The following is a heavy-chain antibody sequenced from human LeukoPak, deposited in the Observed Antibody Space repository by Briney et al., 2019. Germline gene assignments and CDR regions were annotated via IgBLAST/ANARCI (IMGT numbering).Heavy chain of an antibody. CDR1: GYSISSGYY. J-gene: IGHJ6*03. D-gene: IGHD1-26*01. V-gene: IGHV4-38-2*02. Sequence: SETLSLTCIVSGYSISSGYYWGWIRQPPGKGLEWIGSIYHSGSTYYNPSLKSRVTISIDSSNNQFSLKLSSVTAADTAVYYCARLVGYYYYMDVWGKGTTVTVSS. CDR2: IYHSGST. CDR3: ARLVGYYYYMDV.